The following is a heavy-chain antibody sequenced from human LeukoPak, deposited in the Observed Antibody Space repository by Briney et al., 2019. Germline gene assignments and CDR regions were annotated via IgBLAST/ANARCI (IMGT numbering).Heavy chain of an antibody. CDR1: GFTFSSYG. Sequence: PGRPLRLSCAASGFTFSSYGMHWVRQAPGKGLEWVAVISYDGSNKYYADSVKGRFTISRDNSKNTLYLQMNSLRAEDTAVYYCARARGMATGGFDYWGQGTLVTVSS. D-gene: IGHD5-24*01. CDR3: ARARGMATGGFDY. J-gene: IGHJ4*02. V-gene: IGHV3-30*03. CDR2: ISYDGSNK.